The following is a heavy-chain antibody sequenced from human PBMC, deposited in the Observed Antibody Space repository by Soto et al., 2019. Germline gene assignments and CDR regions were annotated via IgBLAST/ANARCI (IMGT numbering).Heavy chain of an antibody. CDR2: ISSSSSYI. V-gene: IGHV3-21*03. D-gene: IGHD3-3*01. CDR3: TTNFWSGYFPDAFDI. Sequence: GGSLRLSCAASGFTFSSYSMNWVRQAPGKGLEWVSSISSSSSYIYYAASVKGRFTISRDNAKNTLYLQMNSLKTEDTAVYYCTTNFWSGYFPDAFDIWGQGTMVTV. CDR1: GFTFSSYS. J-gene: IGHJ3*02.